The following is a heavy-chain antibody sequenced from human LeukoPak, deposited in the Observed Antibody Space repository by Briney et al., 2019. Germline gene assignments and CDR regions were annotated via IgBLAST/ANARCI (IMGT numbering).Heavy chain of an antibody. V-gene: IGHV3-7*01. J-gene: IGHJ4*02. CDR2: IKEDGSEK. Sequence: GGSLRLSCAVSGFTFNTYSMNWVRQAPGKGLEWVANIKEDGSEKNYVDSVKGRFTISRDNAKNSLYLQMNSLRAEDTAVYYCASGFGVVIFDYWGQGTLVTVSS. D-gene: IGHD3-3*01. CDR1: GFTFNTYS. CDR3: ASGFGVVIFDY.